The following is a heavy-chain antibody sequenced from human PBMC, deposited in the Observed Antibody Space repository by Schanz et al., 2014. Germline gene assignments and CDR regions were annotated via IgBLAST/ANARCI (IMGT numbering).Heavy chain of an antibody. V-gene: IGHV1-8*01. Sequence: QVQLVQSGAEVKKPGSPVKVSCKSSGGTFSSYAISWVRQAPGQGLEWMGWINGYNGHTLYAQKFQGRVTMTRNTSISTAYMELRSLRSDDTAMYYCATMWGYCTATACQILEVLDVWGQGTMVTVSS. CDR3: ATMWGYCTATACQILEVLDV. CDR2: INGYNGHT. CDR1: GGTFSSYA. J-gene: IGHJ3*01. D-gene: IGHD2-8*02.